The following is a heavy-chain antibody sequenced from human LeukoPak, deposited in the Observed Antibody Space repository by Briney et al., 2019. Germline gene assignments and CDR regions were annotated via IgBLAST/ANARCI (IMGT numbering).Heavy chain of an antibody. CDR1: GGSNSSYY. V-gene: IGHV4-59*12. J-gene: IGHJ5*02. CDR3: ARDGYYYDSSGYYNWFDP. D-gene: IGHD3-22*01. CDR2: IYYSGST. Sequence: PSETLSLTCTVSGGSNSSYYWSWIRQPPGKGLEWIGYIYYSGSTNYNPSLKSRVTISVDTSTNQFSLKLSSVPGADTAVYYCARDGYYYDSSGYYNWFDPWGQGTLVTLSS.